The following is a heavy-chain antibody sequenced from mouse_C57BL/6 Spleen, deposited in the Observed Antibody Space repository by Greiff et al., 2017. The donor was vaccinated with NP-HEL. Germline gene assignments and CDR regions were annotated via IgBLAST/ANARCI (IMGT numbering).Heavy chain of an antibody. D-gene: IGHD2-5*01. V-gene: IGHV1-53*01. J-gene: IGHJ3*01. Sequence: QVQLQQPGTELVKPGASVKLSCKASGYTFTSYWMHWVKQRPGQGLEWIGNINPSNGGTNYIEQFTSKATLTVDKSSSTAYMQRSSLTSEDSAVYYCAREYYSNAWFAYWGQGTLVTVSA. CDR1: GYTFTSYW. CDR3: AREYYSNAWFAY. CDR2: INPSNGGT.